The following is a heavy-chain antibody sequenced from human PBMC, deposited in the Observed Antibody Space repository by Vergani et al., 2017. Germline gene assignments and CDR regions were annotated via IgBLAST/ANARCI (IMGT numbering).Heavy chain of an antibody. CDR3: ASHGNYYDRRVYYYVGWFDP. V-gene: IGHV4-31*03. CDR2: IYYSGST. Sequence: QVQLQESGPGLVKPSQTLSLTCTVSGGSISRGGYYWSWIRQHPGKGLEWIGYIYYSGSTYYNPSLKSRVTISVDTSKNQFSMKLRSVTAADTAVYYCASHGNYYDRRVYYYVGWFDPWGQGALVTVAS. CDR1: GGSISRGGYY. D-gene: IGHD3-22*01. J-gene: IGHJ5*02.